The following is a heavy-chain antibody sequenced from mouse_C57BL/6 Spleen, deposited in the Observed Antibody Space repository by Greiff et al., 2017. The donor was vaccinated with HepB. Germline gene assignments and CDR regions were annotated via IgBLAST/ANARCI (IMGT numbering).Heavy chain of an antibody. CDR2: IYWDDDK. V-gene: IGHV8-12*01. J-gene: IGHJ1*03. CDR3: ARTTVEGYFDV. D-gene: IGHD1-1*01. CDR1: GFSLSTSGMG. Sequence: QVTLKESGPGILQSSQTLSLTCSFSGFSLSTSGMGVSWIRQPSGKGLEWLAHIYWDDDKRYNPSLKSRLTISKDTSRNQVFLKITSVDTADTATYYCARTTVEGYFDVWGTGTTVTVSS.